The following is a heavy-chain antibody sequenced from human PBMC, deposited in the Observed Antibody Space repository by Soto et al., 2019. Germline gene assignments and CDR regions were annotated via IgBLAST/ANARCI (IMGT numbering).Heavy chain of an antibody. CDR3: ARSITIFGVVITNTQYYYYGMDF. D-gene: IGHD3-3*01. J-gene: IGHJ6*02. V-gene: IGHV1-69*13. Sequence: GASVKVSCKASGGTFSSYAISWVRQAPGQGLEWMGGIIPIFGTANYAQKFQGRVTITADESTSTAYMELSSLRSEDTAVYYCARSITIFGVVITNTQYYYYGMDFWGQGTTVTVSS. CDR1: GGTFSSYA. CDR2: IIPIFGTA.